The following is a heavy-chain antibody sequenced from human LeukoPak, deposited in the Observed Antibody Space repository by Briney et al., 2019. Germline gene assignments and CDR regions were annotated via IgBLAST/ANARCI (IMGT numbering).Heavy chain of an antibody. CDR1: GFTFSSYS. J-gene: IGHJ5*02. D-gene: IGHD3-3*01. Sequence: GGSLRLPCAASGFTFSSYSMNWVRQAPGKGLEWVSSISSGSSYIYYADSVKGRFTISRDNAKNSLYLQMNSLRAEDTAVYYCARAQEVLRFLEWLTDWFDPWGQGTLVTVSS. CDR3: ARAQEVLRFLEWLTDWFDP. V-gene: IGHV3-21*01. CDR2: ISSGSSYI.